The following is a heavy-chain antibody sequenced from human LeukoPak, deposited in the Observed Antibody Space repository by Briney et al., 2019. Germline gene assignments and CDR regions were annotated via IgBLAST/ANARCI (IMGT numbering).Heavy chain of an antibody. D-gene: IGHD3-16*01. J-gene: IGHJ6*03. CDR3: ARDLPRGIHYYYYMDV. CDR1: GGSISSYY. Sequence: SETLSLTCTVSGGSISSYYWSWIRQPAGKGLEWIGRTYTSGSTNYNPSLKSRVTMSVDTSKNQFSLKLSSVTAADTAVYYCARDLPRGIHYYYYMDVWGKGTTVTVSS. CDR2: TYTSGST. V-gene: IGHV4-4*07.